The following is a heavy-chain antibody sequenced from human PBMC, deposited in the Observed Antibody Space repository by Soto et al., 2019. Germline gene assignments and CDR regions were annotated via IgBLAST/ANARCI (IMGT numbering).Heavy chain of an antibody. CDR1: GYTFSNYA. Sequence: ASVKVSCKASGYTFSNYAMHWVRQAPGQRLEWMGWINAGNGNTKYSQKFQDRVTITRDTSASTAYMELSSLRSEDTAVYYCAKGGNIAVVVADYGMDVWAQGTTVTVSS. CDR2: INAGNGNT. CDR3: AKGGNIAVVVADYGMDV. D-gene: IGHD2-15*01. V-gene: IGHV1-3*01. J-gene: IGHJ6*02.